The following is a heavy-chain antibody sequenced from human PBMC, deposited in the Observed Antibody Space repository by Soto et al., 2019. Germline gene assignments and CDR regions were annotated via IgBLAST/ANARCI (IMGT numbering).Heavy chain of an antibody. V-gene: IGHV3-48*02. J-gene: IGHJ6*02. CDR3: AIGDYGRDV. Sequence: EVQLVESGGGLVQPGGSLRLSCAASGFTFSDYSMNWVRQAPGKGLEWVSYISSSSRTIYYADSVKGRFTISRDNAKNSLYLQMNSLKDEDTAVYYCAIGDYGRDVWGQWTTVTVSS. CDR1: GFTFSDYS. CDR2: ISSSSRTI.